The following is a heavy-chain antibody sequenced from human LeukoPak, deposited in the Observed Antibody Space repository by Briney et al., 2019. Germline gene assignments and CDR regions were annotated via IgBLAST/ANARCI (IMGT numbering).Heavy chain of an antibody. D-gene: IGHD3-16*02. Sequence: GESLKISCAASGFTFSTYGMHWVRQAPGKGLEWVAVISYDGSNKYYVDSVKGRFTISRDNSKNTLYLQMNSLRSDDTAVYYCAKDIAVDYDYIWGSYRPVLFDHWGQGTLVTVSS. V-gene: IGHV3-30*18. CDR2: ISYDGSNK. CDR1: GFTFSTYG. CDR3: AKDIAVDYDYIWGSYRPVLFDH. J-gene: IGHJ4*02.